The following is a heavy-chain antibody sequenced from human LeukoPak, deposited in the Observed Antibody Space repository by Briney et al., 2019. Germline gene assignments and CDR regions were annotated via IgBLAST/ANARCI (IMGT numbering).Heavy chain of an antibody. D-gene: IGHD3-22*01. CDR2: ITGSDGTT. J-gene: IGHJ4*02. CDR3: AKGPRLHSGYHLDY. Sequence: GGSLRLSCAASGFTFSTNAMTWVRQAPGKGLEWVSTITGSDGTTYYADSVRGRFTISRDYSKSTVYLHLSSLGAEDTAFYYSAKGPRLHSGYHLDYWGQGTLVTVSS. V-gene: IGHV3-23*01. CDR1: GFTFSTNA.